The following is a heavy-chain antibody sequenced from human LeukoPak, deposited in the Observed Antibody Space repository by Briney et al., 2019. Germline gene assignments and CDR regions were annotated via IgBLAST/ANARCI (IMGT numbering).Heavy chain of an antibody. V-gene: IGHV4-39*01. CDR1: GGSISSSSYY. CDR2: IYFRGST. J-gene: IGHJ5*02. D-gene: IGHD6-19*01. CDR3: ARLGYSSGNWFDP. Sequence: SETLSLTCTVSGGSISSSSYYWGWIRQPPGKGLEWIGSIYFRGSTYYNPSLKSRVTISVDTSKNQSSMKLSSVPAADTAVYYCARLGYSSGNWFDPWGQGTLVTVSS.